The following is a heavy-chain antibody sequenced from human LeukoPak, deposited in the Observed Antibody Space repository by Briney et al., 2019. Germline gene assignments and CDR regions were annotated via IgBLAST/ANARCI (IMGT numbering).Heavy chain of an antibody. CDR1: GFTFSDYY. J-gene: IGHJ3*02. CDR2: ISSSGSTI. Sequence: GGSLRLSCAASGFTFSDYYMSWICQAPGKGLEWVSYISSSGSTIYYADSVKGRFTISRDNAKNSLDLQMNSLRAEDTAVYYCAREGYCTNGVCSDDAFDIWGQGTMVTVSS. CDR3: AREGYCTNGVCSDDAFDI. V-gene: IGHV3-11*04. D-gene: IGHD2-8*01.